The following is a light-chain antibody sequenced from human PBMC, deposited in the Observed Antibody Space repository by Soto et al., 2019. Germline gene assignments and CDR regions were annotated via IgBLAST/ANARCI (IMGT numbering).Light chain of an antibody. CDR1: QSVSSSY. CDR2: GAS. CDR3: XXXXSLPYT. V-gene: IGKV3-20*01. J-gene: IGKJ2*01. Sequence: EIVLTQSPATLSLSPGERATLSCTASQSVSSSYLAWYQQKPGQAPRLLIYGASSRATGIPDRFSNSGSGTDFTLTINRXQPXXXXXXXXXXXXSLPYTFGQGTKLQI.